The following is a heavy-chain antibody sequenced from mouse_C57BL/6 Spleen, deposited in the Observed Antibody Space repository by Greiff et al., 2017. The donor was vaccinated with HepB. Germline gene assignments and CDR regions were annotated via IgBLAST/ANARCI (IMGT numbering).Heavy chain of an antibody. V-gene: IGHV1-19*01. J-gene: IGHJ1*03. CDR1: GYTFTDYY. D-gene: IGHD1-1*02. CDR2: INPYNGGT. CDR3: ARWWDVRYFDV. Sequence: VQLKESGPVLVKPGASVKMSCKASGYTFTDYYMNWVKQSHGKSLEWIGVINPYNGGTSYNQKFKGKATLTVDKSSSTAYMELNSLTSEDSAVYYCARWWDVRYFDVWGTGTTVTVSS.